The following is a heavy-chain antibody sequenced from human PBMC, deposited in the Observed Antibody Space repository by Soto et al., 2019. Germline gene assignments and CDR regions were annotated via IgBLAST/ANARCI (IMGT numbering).Heavy chain of an antibody. V-gene: IGHV4-34*01. D-gene: IGHD7-27*01. CDR1: GGSFSGYY. J-gene: IGHJ4*02. CDR2: INHSGST. CDR3: ARGDWGGIKRFDY. Sequence: PSETLSLTCAVYGGSFSGYYWSWIRQPPGKGLEWIGEINHSGSTNYNPSLKSRVTISVDTSKNQFSLKLSSVTAADTAVYYCARGDWGGIKRFDYWGQGTLVTVSS.